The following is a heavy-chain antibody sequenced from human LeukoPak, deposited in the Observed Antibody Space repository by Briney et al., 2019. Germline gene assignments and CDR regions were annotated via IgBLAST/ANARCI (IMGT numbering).Heavy chain of an antibody. J-gene: IGHJ4*02. CDR1: GFTFETYH. D-gene: IGHD3-16*01. CDR3: ARKRLADLGDDTSFGGTPFDS. V-gene: IGHV3-48*03. Sequence: PGGSLRLSRVASGFTFETYHMNWVRQAPGKGLEWLSGITSGASVIYYADSVKGRFTISRDDAMNSVFLQMSGLTVDDTAVYYCARKRLADLGDDTSFGGTPFDSWGQGTLVIVSS. CDR2: ITSGASVI.